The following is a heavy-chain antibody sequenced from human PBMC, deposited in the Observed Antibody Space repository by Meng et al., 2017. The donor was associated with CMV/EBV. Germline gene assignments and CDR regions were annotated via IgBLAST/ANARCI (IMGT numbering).Heavy chain of an antibody. CDR3: TTGVVYYYYYGMDV. CDR2: IKSKTDGGTT. V-gene: IGHV3-15*01. D-gene: IGHD3-10*01. J-gene: IGHJ6*02. Sequence: GGSLRLSCAASGFTFSNARMSWVRQAPGKGLEWVGRIKSKTDGGTTDYAAPVKGRFTISRDDSKNTLYLQMNSLKTEDTAVYYCTTGVVYYYYYGMDVWGQGTTVTVSS. CDR1: GFTFSNAR.